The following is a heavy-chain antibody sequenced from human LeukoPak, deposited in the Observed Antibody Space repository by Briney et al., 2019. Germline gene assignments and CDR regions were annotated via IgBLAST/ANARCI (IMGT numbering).Heavy chain of an antibody. J-gene: IGHJ4*02. Sequence: GGSLRLSCTASGFTFSSFAMSWVRQAPGKGLEWVSAISTTGRRTYYADSVKGRFTISRDNSSNTLYLQMNGLRAEDTAAYYCAKANGYFSFDYWGQGTLVTVSS. V-gene: IGHV3-23*01. CDR1: GFTFSSFA. CDR2: ISTTGRRT. CDR3: AKANGYFSFDY. D-gene: IGHD5-24*01.